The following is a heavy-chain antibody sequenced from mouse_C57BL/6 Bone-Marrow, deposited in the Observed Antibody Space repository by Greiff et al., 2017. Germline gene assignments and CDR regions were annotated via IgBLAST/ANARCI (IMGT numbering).Heavy chain of an antibody. D-gene: IGHD1-1*01. CDR3: AREGYCGSSDVDDFDY. V-gene: IGHV5-4*01. CDR1: GFTFSSYA. Sequence: EVQRVESGGGLVKPGGSLKLSCAASGFTFSSYAMSWVRQTPEKRLEWVATISDGGSYTYYPDNVKGRFTISRDNAKNNPYLQMSQLKSEDTAMYYCAREGYCGSSDVDDFDYWGQGTTLTVSS. J-gene: IGHJ2*01. CDR2: ISDGGSYT.